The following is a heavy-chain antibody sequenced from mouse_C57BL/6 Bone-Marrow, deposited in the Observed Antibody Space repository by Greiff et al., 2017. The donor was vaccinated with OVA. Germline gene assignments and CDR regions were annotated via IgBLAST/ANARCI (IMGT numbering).Heavy chain of an antibody. CDR3: ARDETGRWDY. V-gene: IGHV1-58*01. D-gene: IGHD4-1*01. CDR1: GYTFTSYG. CDR2: IYIGNGYT. Sequence: VHVKQSGAELVRPGSSVKMSCKTSGYTFTSYGINWVKQRPGQGLEWIGYIYIGNGYTAYNEKFKGKATLTSDTSSSTAYMQLSSLTSEDSAIYYCARDETGRWDYWGQGTSVTVSS. J-gene: IGHJ4*01.